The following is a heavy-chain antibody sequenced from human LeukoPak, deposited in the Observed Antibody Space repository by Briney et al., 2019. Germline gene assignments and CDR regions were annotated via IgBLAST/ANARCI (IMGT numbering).Heavy chain of an antibody. D-gene: IGHD6-19*01. CDR3: ERGVGSGRIDC. CDR2: IYYSRST. Sequence: PSDTLSLTCTLSGDSISQYYWRWIHQPPGKGLDWIGYIYYSRSTHYNPSLKSRATISVDTSKSQFSLKLSSVTAADTAVYHCERGVGSGRIDCWGQGTLVTVSS. CDR1: GDSISQYY. J-gene: IGHJ4*02. V-gene: IGHV4-59*07.